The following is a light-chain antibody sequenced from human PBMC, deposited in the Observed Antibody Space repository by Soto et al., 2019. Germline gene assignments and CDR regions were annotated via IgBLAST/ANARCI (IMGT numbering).Light chain of an antibody. V-gene: IGLV2-14*01. CDR2: EVS. J-gene: IGLJ2*01. CDR1: SSDIGGYNF. CDR3: SSYRRSNPLV. Sequence: QSALTQPASVSGSPGQSITISCTGTSSDIGGYNFVSWYQQHPGKAPKLMIHEVSNRPSGVSNRFSGSKSGNTASLTISGLQAEDEADYYCSSYRRSNPLVFGGGTKVTVL.